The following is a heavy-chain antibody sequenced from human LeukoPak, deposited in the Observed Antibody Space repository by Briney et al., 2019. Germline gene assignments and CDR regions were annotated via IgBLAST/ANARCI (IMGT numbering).Heavy chain of an antibody. CDR3: VRHDWFDP. Sequence: PGGSLRLSCAVSGFTVSSDYMSRVRQAPGKGLEWVSVMYTGGSTYYADSVKGRFTISRDNSKNTLYLQMNSLRAEDTAVYYCVRHDWFDPWGRGTRLTVSS. J-gene: IGHJ5*02. V-gene: IGHV3-66*04. CDR2: MYTGGST. CDR1: GFTVSSDY.